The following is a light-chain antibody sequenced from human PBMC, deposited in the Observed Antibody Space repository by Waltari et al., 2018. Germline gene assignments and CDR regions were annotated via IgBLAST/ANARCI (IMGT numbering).Light chain of an antibody. CDR2: DAS. V-gene: IGKV3-15*01. Sequence: EKVMTQFPATLSVSPGERATLSCRASQNVNNNLAWYRQKPGQAPRLLIYDASTRATDIPARFSGGGSGTEFTLSISSLQSEDFAVYYCQQYDNWPLTFGQGTKLEIK. CDR3: QQYDNWPLT. CDR1: QNVNNN. J-gene: IGKJ2*01.